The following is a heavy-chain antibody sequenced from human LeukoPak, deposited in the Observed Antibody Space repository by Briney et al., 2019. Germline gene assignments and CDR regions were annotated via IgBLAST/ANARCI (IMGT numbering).Heavy chain of an antibody. CDR2: IKQDGSEK. CDR3: ARSIVGATPGAFDI. V-gene: IGHV3-7*01. Sequence: GGSLRLSCAASGFTFSSYWMSWVRQAPGKGLEWVANIKQDGSEKYYVDSVKGRFTISRDNAKNSLYLQMNSLRAEDTAVYYCARSIVGATPGAFDIWGQGTMVTVSS. D-gene: IGHD1-26*01. CDR1: GFTFSSYW. J-gene: IGHJ3*02.